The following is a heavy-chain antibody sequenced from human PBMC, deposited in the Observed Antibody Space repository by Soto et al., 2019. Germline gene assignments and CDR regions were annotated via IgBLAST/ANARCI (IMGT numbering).Heavy chain of an antibody. D-gene: IGHD5-18*01. V-gene: IGHV1-69*13. Sequence: ASVKVSCKASGGTFSSYAISWVRQAPGQGLEWMGGIIPIFGTANYVQKFQGRVTITADESTSTAYMELSSLRSEDTAVYYCARGPEIQNFDYWGQGTLVTVSS. J-gene: IGHJ4*02. CDR3: ARGPEIQNFDY. CDR1: GGTFSSYA. CDR2: IIPIFGTA.